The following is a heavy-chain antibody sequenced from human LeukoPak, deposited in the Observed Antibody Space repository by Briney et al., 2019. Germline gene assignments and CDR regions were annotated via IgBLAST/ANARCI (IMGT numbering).Heavy chain of an antibody. CDR3: ARDLHGYCSAGSCYSGGWFDP. CDR2: INHSGST. V-gene: IGHV4-34*01. Sequence: SETLSLTCAVYGGSFSGYYWSWIRQPPGKGLEWIGEINHSGSTNYNPSLKSRVTISVGTSKNQFSLKLSSVTAADTAVYYCARDLHGYCSAGSCYSGGWFDPWGQGTLVTVSS. D-gene: IGHD2-15*01. CDR1: GGSFSGYY. J-gene: IGHJ5*02.